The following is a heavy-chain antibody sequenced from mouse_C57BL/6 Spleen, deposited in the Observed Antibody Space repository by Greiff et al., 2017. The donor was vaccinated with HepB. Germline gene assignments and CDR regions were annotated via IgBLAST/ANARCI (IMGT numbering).Heavy chain of an antibody. CDR2: IWSDGST. Sequence: VNVVESGPGLVAPSQSLSITCTVSGFSLTSYGVHWVRQPPGKGLEWLVVIWSDGSTTYNSALKSRLSISKDNSKSQVFLKMNSLQTDDTAMYYCARQPQIGYDDAMDYWGQGTSVTVSS. J-gene: IGHJ4*01. D-gene: IGHD2-2*01. CDR1: GFSLTSYG. V-gene: IGHV2-6-1*01. CDR3: ARQPQIGYDDAMDY.